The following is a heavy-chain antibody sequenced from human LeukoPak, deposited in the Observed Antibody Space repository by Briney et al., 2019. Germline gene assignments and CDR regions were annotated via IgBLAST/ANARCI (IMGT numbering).Heavy chain of an antibody. CDR1: GGSISSYY. V-gene: IGHV4-4*07. J-gene: IGHJ3*02. CDR3: ARDNGSSSPRGTAFDI. CDR2: IYTSGST. D-gene: IGHD6-13*01. Sequence: PSETLSLTCTVSGGSISSYYWSWIRQPAGKGLEWIGRIYTSGSTNYNPSLKSRVTMSVDTSKNQFSLKLSSVTAADTAVYYCARDNGSSSPRGTAFDIWGQGTMVTVSS.